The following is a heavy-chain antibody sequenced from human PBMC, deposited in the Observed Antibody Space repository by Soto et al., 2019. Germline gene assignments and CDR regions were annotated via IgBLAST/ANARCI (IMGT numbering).Heavy chain of an antibody. CDR2: IYYRGST. Sequence: QVQLQESGPGLVKPSQTLSLTCTVSGGSISSGDYYWSWIRQPPGKGLEWIGYIYYRGSTYYNPSLKSRVTIPVDRSQNQYSLKLSSVTAADTAVYYCVRDAPASKSGCYSSLYGMDVWGQGTTVTVSS. CDR1: GGSISSGDYY. J-gene: IGHJ6*02. V-gene: IGHV4-30-4*01. D-gene: IGHD1-26*01. CDR3: VRDAPASKSGCYSSLYGMDV.